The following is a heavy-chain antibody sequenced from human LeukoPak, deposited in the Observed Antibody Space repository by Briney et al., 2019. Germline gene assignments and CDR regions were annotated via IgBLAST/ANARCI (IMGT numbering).Heavy chain of an antibody. CDR2: IYSGGST. Sequence: GGSLRLSCAASGFTVSSNYMSWVRQAPGKGLEWVSVIYSGGSTYYADSVKGRFTISRDNSKNTLYLQMNSLRAEDTAVYYCAKDRGPLRHAFDIWGQGTMVTVSS. CDR3: AKDRGPLRHAFDI. J-gene: IGHJ3*02. V-gene: IGHV3-53*01. D-gene: IGHD3-16*01. CDR1: GFTVSSNY.